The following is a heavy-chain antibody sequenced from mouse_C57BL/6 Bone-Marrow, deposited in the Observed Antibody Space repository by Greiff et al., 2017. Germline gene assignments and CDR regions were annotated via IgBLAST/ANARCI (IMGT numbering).Heavy chain of an antibody. CDR1: GYAFSSYW. CDR2: IYPGDGDT. V-gene: IGHV1-80*01. J-gene: IGHJ4*01. Sequence: QVHVKQSGAELVKPGASVKISCKASGYAFSSYWMNWVKQRPGKGLEWIGQIYPGDGDTNYNGKFKGKATLTADKSSSTAYMQLSSLTAEDSAVYFCARSGMSSGAMDYWGQGTSVTVSS. CDR3: ARSGMSSGAMDY. D-gene: IGHD1-1*01.